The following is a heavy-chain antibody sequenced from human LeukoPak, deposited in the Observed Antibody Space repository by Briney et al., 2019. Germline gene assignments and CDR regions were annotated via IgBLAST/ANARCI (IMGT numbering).Heavy chain of an antibody. V-gene: IGHV1-18*04. CDR3: ARDHSGYDPFDY. D-gene: IGHD5-12*01. CDR1: GYTFTGYY. CDR2: ISAYNGNT. Sequence: GASVKVSCKASGYTFTGYYMHWVRQATGQGLEWMGWISAYNGNTNYAQKLQGRVTMTTDTSTSTAYMELRSLRSDDTAVYYCARDHSGYDPFDYWGQGTLVTVSS. J-gene: IGHJ4*02.